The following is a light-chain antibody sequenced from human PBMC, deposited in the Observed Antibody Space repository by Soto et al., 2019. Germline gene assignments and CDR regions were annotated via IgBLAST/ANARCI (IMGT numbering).Light chain of an antibody. J-gene: IGLJ1*01. Sequence: QSVLTQPPSVSEAPGQRVTISCTGSSSNIVAGYEAHWYQQVPGTAPKLLIYENNNRPSGVPDRFSGSKSGTSASLAITGLQAEDEAEYYCQSYDSSLSGDVFGTGTKVTVL. CDR1: SSNIVAGYE. CDR3: QSYDSSLSGDV. CDR2: ENN. V-gene: IGLV1-40*01.